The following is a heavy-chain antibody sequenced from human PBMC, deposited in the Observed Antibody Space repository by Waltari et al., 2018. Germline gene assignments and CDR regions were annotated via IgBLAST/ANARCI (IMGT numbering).Heavy chain of an antibody. J-gene: IGHJ4*02. D-gene: IGHD2-2*01. Sequence: QMQLQESGPELLKPSETLSLTCSVSGGSVSRDNYYWGWIRQPPGKGLEWIESVYFTGTYYNPSLNSRVTISSDTSKNHLSLKLTSVIAADTAVYYCARGRYWSSYLEGIFDSWGQGTLVTVSS. V-gene: IGHV4-39*07. CDR1: GGSVSRDNYY. CDR3: ARGRYWSSYLEGIFDS. CDR2: VYFTGT.